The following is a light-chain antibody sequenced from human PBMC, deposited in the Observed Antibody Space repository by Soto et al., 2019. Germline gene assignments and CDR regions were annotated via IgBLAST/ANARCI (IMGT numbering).Light chain of an antibody. J-gene: IGKJ3*01. CDR3: QQSYSTPFT. V-gene: IGKV1-39*01. CDR1: QSISIY. CDR2: AAS. Sequence: DIQMTQSPSSLSASVGDRVTITCRASQSISIYLNWYQQKPGKAPKLLIYAASSLQSGVPSRFSGSGSGTDFSLTISSLQPEDFATYHCQQSYSTPFTFGPGTKVDIK.